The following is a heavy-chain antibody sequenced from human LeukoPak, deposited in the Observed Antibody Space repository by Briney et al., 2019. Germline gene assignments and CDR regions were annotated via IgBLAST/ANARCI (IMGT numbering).Heavy chain of an antibody. D-gene: IGHD2-15*01. J-gene: IGHJ6*02. Sequence: PGRSLRLSCAASGFTFSNYGMHWVRQAPGKGLEWVTAIWYDGSIKYYADSVKGRFSISRDNSKNTLYLQMNSLRAEDTAVYYCARYCSGGTCKLGCYYYGMDVWGQGTTVTVSS. CDR2: IWYDGSIK. CDR1: GFTFSNYG. CDR3: ARYCSGGTCKLGCYYYGMDV. V-gene: IGHV3-33*01.